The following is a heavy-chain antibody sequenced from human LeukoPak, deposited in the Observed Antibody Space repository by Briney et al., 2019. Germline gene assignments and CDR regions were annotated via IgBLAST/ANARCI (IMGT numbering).Heavy chain of an antibody. CDR1: GGSISSYY. CDR2: IYTTGTT. CDR3: AREPYDFWSGYALDY. Sequence: SETLSLTCTVSGGSISSYYWSWIRQPAGKGLEWIGRIYTTGTTNYNPSLKSRITMSIDTSKNQFSLKLSSVTAADTAVYYCAREPYDFWSGYALDYWGQGTLVTVSS. J-gene: IGHJ4*02. D-gene: IGHD3-3*01. V-gene: IGHV4-4*07.